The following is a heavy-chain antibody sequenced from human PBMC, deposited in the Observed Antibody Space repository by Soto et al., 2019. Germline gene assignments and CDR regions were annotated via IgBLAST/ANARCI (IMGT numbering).Heavy chain of an antibody. CDR2: ISGSDGST. CDR1: GFTFRSYA. Sequence: EVQLLESGGGLVQPGGSLRLSCAASGFTFRSYAMNWVRQAPGKGLEWVSVISGSDGSTYYADSVKGRFTISRDNSKNTLYVQMNSLRAEDTAVYYCAKAISGYNAPLDHWGQGTRVTVSS. D-gene: IGHD1-20*01. V-gene: IGHV3-23*01. CDR3: AKAISGYNAPLDH. J-gene: IGHJ4*02.